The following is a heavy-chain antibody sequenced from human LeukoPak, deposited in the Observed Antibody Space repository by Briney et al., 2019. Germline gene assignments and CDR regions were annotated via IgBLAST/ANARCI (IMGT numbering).Heavy chain of an antibody. V-gene: IGHV4-59*01. CDR3: ARDSVVRGVIIPFDY. CDR2: IYYSGST. J-gene: IGHJ4*02. D-gene: IGHD3-10*01. CDR1: GGSFSGYY. Sequence: SETLSLTCAVYGGSFSGYYWSWIRQPPGKGLEWLGYIYYSGSTNYNPSLKSRVTISVDTSKNQFSLKLSSVTAADTAVYYCARDSVVRGVIIPFDYWGQGTLVTVSS.